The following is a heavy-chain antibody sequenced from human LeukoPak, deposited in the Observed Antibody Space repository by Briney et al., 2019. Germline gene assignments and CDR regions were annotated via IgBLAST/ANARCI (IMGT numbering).Heavy chain of an antibody. CDR1: GFTFSSYA. CDR3: ARAGTNGVLYYYYYMDV. CDR2: ISYDGSNK. J-gene: IGHJ6*03. D-gene: IGHD2-8*01. Sequence: GGSLRLSCAASGFTFSSYAMHWVRQAPGKGLEWVAVISYDGSNKYYADSVKGRFTISRDNSKNTLYLQMNSLRAEDTAVYYCARAGTNGVLYYYYYMDVWGKGTTVTVSS. V-gene: IGHV3-30*01.